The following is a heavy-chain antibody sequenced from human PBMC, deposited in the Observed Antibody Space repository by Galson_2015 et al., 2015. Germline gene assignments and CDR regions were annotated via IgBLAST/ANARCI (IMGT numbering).Heavy chain of an antibody. CDR2: IYSGGGT. CDR3: ATRAGSVSWAAFDI. V-gene: IGHV3-53*01. Sequence: SLRLSCAASGFTVSTNYMSWVRQAPGKGLEWVSVIYSGGGTYYADSVKGRFTISRDNSKNTLYLQMNSLRAEDTAVYYCATRAGSVSWAAFDIWGQGTMVTVSS. CDR1: GFTVSTNY. D-gene: IGHD5/OR15-5a*01. J-gene: IGHJ3*02.